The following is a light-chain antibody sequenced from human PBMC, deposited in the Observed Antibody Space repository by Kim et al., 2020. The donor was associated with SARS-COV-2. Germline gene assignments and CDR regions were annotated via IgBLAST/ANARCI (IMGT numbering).Light chain of an antibody. Sequence: SSELTQDPAVSVALGHTVRITCQGDSLRTYYASWYQQKPGQAPVVVIYGKGNRPSGIPDRFSGSNSGDTASLTITGAQAEDEADYYCNSRDSSTNNLIFGGGTQLTVL. CDR1: SLRTYY. V-gene: IGLV3-19*01. J-gene: IGLJ2*01. CDR3: NSRDSSTNNLI. CDR2: GKG.